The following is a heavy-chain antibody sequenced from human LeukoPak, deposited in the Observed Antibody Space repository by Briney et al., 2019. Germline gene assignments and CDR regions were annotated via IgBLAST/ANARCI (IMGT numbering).Heavy chain of an antibody. D-gene: IGHD3-9*01. J-gene: IGHJ6*03. CDR3: AGNDILTGYRDYYYYYMDV. V-gene: IGHV4-4*09. Sequence: SETLSLTCTVSGGSISSYYWGWIRQPPGKGLEWIGYIYTSGSTNYNPSLKSRVTISVDTSKNQFSLKLSSVTAADTAVYYCAGNDILTGYRDYYYYYMDVWGKGTTVTVSS. CDR1: GGSISSYY. CDR2: IYTSGST.